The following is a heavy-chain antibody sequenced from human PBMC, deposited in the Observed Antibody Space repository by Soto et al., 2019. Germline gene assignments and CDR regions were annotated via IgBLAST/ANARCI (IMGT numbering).Heavy chain of an antibody. CDR1: RGSMKISL. D-gene: IGHD3-16*01. J-gene: IGHJ4*02. V-gene: IGHV4-59*01. Sequence: PSGSLSLTRASCRGSMKISLVTVSWQPPGRGLEWIGYISYSGTTNYNASLMSRVTISVDTSANQFSLRVRSVTAADTAVYYCARIRGLVEVSPYFDHWGQGALVTVSS. CDR3: ARIRGLVEVSPYFDH. CDR2: ISYSGTT.